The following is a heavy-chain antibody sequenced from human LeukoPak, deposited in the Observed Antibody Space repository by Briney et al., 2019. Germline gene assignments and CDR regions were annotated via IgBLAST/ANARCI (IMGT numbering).Heavy chain of an antibody. D-gene: IGHD5-18*01. CDR1: GFTFSDHF. J-gene: IGHJ5*01. CDR2: ISSSGNYI. CDR3: ARGKRGYSFIDS. Sequence: GGSLRLSCATSGFTFSDHFMSWIRQAPGKGLEWVSYISSSGNYIFYADSVKGRFTISRDNADNSLHLQMNSLRAEDTAVYYCARGKRGYSFIDSWGQGTLVTVSS. V-gene: IGHV3-11*01.